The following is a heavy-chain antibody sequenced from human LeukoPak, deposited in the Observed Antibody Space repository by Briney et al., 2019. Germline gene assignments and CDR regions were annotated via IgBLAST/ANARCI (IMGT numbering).Heavy chain of an antibody. D-gene: IGHD3-10*01. Sequence: PGGSLRLSCAASGFTFSSYWMSWVRQAPGKGLEWVANIKQDGSEKYYVDSVKGRFTISRDNAKNSLYLQMNSLRAEDTAVYYCARGNTMVRGVRMGSYFDYWGQGTLVTVSS. J-gene: IGHJ4*02. CDR1: GFTFSSYW. V-gene: IGHV3-7*01. CDR2: IKQDGSEK. CDR3: ARGNTMVRGVRMGSYFDY.